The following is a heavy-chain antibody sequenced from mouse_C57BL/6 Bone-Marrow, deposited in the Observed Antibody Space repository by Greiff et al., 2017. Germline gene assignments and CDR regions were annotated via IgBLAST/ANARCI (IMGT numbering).Heavy chain of an antibody. CDR2: INPNYGTT. J-gene: IGHJ3*01. CDR1: GYSFTDYN. Sequence: EVQLQQSGPELVKPGASVKLSCKASGYSFTDYNMNWVKQSNGKSLEWIGVINPNYGTTSYNQKFKGKATLTVDQSSSTAYMQLNSLTAEDSAVYYWARDGELCDYYGRFDDWGQGTPVTVSA. CDR3: ARDGELCDYYGRFDD. D-gene: IGHD1-1*01. V-gene: IGHV1-39*01.